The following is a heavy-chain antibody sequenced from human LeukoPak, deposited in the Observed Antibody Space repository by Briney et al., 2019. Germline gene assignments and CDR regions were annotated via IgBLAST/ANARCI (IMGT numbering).Heavy chain of an antibody. Sequence: GGSLRLSCAASGFTLSNHWMHWVRQAPGKGLVWVSRISGDEIWTSYADSVKGRFIISRDNAKDTLYLQMNSLRTEDTAVYYCARSQSGVFDVWGQGTMVIVSS. CDR1: GFTLSNHW. CDR3: ARSQSGVFDV. V-gene: IGHV3-74*01. J-gene: IGHJ3*01. D-gene: IGHD2-15*01. CDR2: ISGDEIWT.